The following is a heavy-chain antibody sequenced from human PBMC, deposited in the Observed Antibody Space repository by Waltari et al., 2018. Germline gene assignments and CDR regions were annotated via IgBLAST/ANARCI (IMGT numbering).Heavy chain of an antibody. V-gene: IGHV3-30*18. CDR3: AKDRTGRVRRTGSPQGG. CDR1: GFTLSSYG. J-gene: IGHJ4*02. Sequence: QVQLVESGGGVVQLGRSLRLSCAASGFTLSSYGMHRVRQAPGKGREWVAGIADDGSNKNKAYSVKGRFTISRDNSKNTLYLQMNSMRAEDTDGYYCAKDRTGRVRRTGSPQGGWGQGTLVTVSS. CDR2: IADDGSNK. D-gene: IGHD1-1*01.